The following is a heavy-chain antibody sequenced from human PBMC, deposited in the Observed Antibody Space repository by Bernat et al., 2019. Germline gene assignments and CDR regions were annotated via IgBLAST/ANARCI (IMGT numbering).Heavy chain of an antibody. CDR3: ARDPVLKFWFGRDYYYYGMDV. V-gene: IGHV3-7*04. Sequence: EVQLVESGGGLVQPGGSLRLSCAASGFTFSSYWMSWVRQAPGKGLEWVANIKQDGSEKYYVDSVKGRFTISRDNAKNSLYLQMNSLRAEDTAVYYCARDPVLKFWFGRDYYYYGMDVWGQGTTVTVSS. CDR1: GFTFSSYW. D-gene: IGHD3-10*01. CDR2: IKQDGSEK. J-gene: IGHJ6*02.